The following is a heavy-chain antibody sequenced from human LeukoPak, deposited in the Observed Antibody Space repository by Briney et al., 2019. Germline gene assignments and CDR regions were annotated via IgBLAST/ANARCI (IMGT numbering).Heavy chain of an antibody. D-gene: IGHD6-19*01. V-gene: IGHV1-69*04. CDR1: GGTFSSYA. Sequence: ASVKVSCKASGGTFSSYAISWVRQAPGQGLEWMGRIIPILGIANYAQKFQGRVTITADKSTSTAYMELSSLRSEDTAVYYCARADTSSGWYVDYWGQGTLVTVSS. J-gene: IGHJ4*02. CDR2: IIPILGIA. CDR3: ARADTSSGWYVDY.